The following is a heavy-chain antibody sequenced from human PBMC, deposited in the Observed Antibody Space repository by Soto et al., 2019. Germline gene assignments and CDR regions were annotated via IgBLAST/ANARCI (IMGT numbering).Heavy chain of an antibody. V-gene: IGHV4-39*01. CDR3: ARHSAASLGGGTYYFDY. Sequence: HSECTSLSRTVSGGSICSTSYSWGWIRQPPGKGLEWIGSIYYSGSTYYNPSLKSRVTISVDTSKNQFSLKLSSVTAADTAVYYCARHSAASLGGGTYYFDYWGQGTLVTVSS. D-gene: IGHD2-15*01. J-gene: IGHJ4*02. CDR1: GGSICSTSYS. CDR2: IYYSGST.